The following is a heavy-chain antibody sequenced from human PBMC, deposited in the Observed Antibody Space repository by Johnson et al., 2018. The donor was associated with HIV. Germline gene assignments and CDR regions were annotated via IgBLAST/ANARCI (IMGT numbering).Heavy chain of an antibody. D-gene: IGHD1-26*01. V-gene: IGHV3-30*03. CDR1: GIIFSHYG. CDR2: ISYDGSNK. Sequence: VQLVESGGGVVQPGRSLRLSCTVSGIIFSHYGMHWVRQAPGKGLEWVALISYDGSNKYYVDSVKGRFTISRDNAKNSLYLQMHSLRAEDTAVYYCARESANSGRYSGAFDVWGQGTMVIVSS. J-gene: IGHJ3*01. CDR3: ARESANSGRYSGAFDV.